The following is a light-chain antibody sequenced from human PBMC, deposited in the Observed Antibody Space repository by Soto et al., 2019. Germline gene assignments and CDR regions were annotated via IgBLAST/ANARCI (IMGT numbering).Light chain of an antibody. CDR3: QQYGSSLPFT. Sequence: EIVLTQSPGTLSLSPGERATLSCRASQSVSSTYLAWYQQKPGKAPMLLIYGASSRATGIPDRFSGSGSGTDFTLTISRLEPEDFAVYYCQQYGSSLPFTFGPGTKVDIK. J-gene: IGKJ3*01. V-gene: IGKV3-20*01. CDR1: QSVSSTY. CDR2: GAS.